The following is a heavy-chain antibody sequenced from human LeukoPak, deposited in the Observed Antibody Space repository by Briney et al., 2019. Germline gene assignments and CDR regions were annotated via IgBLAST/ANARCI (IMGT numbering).Heavy chain of an antibody. J-gene: IGHJ3*02. CDR3: ASGPRHYYDSSGYYPRGAFDI. D-gene: IGHD3-22*01. CDR1: GGTFSSYA. V-gene: IGHV1-69*01. Sequence: SVKVSCKASGGTFSSYAISWVRQAPGQGLEWMGGIIPIFGTANYAQKFQGRVTITADESTSIAYMELSSLRSEDTAVYYCASGPRHYYDSSGYYPRGAFDIWGQGTMVTVSS. CDR2: IIPIFGTA.